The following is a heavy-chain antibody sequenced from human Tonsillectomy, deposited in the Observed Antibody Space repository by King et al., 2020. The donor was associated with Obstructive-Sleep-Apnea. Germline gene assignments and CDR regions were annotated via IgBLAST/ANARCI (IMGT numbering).Heavy chain of an antibody. CDR1: GFTFSTSA. CDR3: AGDDIAAAGEYFQH. D-gene: IGHD6-13*01. V-gene: IGHV3-30-3*01. Sequence: VQLVGSGGGVVQPGRSLRLSCAASGFTFSTSAMHWVCQAPGKGLEWVAVISYDGSNKYYADSVKGRFTISRDNSKNTLYLQMNSLRVEDTAVYYCAGDDIAAAGEYFQHWGQGTLVTVSS. CDR2: ISYDGSNK. J-gene: IGHJ1*01.